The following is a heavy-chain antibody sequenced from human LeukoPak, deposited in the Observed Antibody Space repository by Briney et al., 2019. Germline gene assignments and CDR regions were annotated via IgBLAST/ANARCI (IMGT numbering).Heavy chain of an antibody. D-gene: IGHD6-19*01. Sequence: SGRSLRLSCAASGFTFDDYAMHWVRQAPGKGLEWVSGISWNSGSIGYADSVKGRFTISRDNAKNSLYLQMNSLRAEDTALYYCAKEMQSWYYYYGMDVWGQGTTVTVSS. CDR1: GFTFDDYA. CDR3: AKEMQSWYYYYGMDV. V-gene: IGHV3-9*01. CDR2: ISWNSGSI. J-gene: IGHJ6*02.